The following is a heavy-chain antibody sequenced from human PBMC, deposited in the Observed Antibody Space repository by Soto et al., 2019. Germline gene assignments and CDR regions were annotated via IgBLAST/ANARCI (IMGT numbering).Heavy chain of an antibody. J-gene: IGHJ4*02. V-gene: IGHV1-18*01. CDR2: ISVYNGNT. CDR3: AREYFGGGRCYLPDS. Sequence: QVQLVQSGAEVKKPGASVKVSCKASGYTFTTYGISWVRQAPGQGLEWMGWISVYNGNTNYAQKLQGRVTMTTDTSTSTADMELRGLRSGDTAVYYCAREYFGGGRCYLPDSWGQGTLVTVSS. CDR1: GYTFTTYG. D-gene: IGHD2-15*01.